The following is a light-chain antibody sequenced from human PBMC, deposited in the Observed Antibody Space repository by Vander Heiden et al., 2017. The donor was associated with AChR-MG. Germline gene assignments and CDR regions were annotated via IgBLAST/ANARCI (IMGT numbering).Light chain of an antibody. Sequence: AIRITQSPSSLSASTGDRVTITCRASQGISSYLAWYQQKPGKAPKLLIYAASTLQSGVPSRFSGSGCGTDFTLTISCRQSEDFATYYCQQYESYPPWTFGQGTKVEIK. V-gene: IGKV1-8*01. CDR1: QGISSY. J-gene: IGKJ1*01. CDR3: QQYESYPPWT. CDR2: AAS.